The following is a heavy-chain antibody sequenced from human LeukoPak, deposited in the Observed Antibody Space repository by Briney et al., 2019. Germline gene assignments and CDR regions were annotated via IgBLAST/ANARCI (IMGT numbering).Heavy chain of an antibody. CDR1: GYTFTSYG. J-gene: IGHJ3*02. D-gene: IGHD3-22*01. V-gene: IGHV1-18*01. CDR3: ARASKWLSGLDAFDI. CDR2: ISAYNGNT. Sequence: ASVNVSCKASGYTFTSYGISWVQQAPGQGLEWMGWISAYNGNTNYAQKLQGRVTMTTDTSTSTAYMELRSLRSDDTAVYYCARASKWLSGLDAFDIWGQGTMVTVSS.